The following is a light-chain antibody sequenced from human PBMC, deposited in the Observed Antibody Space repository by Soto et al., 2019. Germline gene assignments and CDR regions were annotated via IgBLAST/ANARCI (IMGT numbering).Light chain of an antibody. Sequence: EMVMTQSPATLSVSLGERATLSCRASQSVSTKLVWYQQKPGQAPRLLIYGASTRATGIPARFSGSGSGTEFALTISSLQSEDFAVYSCQQHDQGWTFVQGTKVEIK. CDR2: GAS. J-gene: IGKJ1*01. V-gene: IGKV3-15*01. CDR3: QQHDQGWT. CDR1: QSVSTK.